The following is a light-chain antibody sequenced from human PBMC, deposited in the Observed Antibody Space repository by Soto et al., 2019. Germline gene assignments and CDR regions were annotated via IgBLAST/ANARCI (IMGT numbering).Light chain of an antibody. J-gene: IGKJ5*01. Sequence: EIVLTQSPATLSLSPGERATLSCRASQSINTYLAWYQQRPGQAPRLLIYAASNRATGIPARIGGSGSGTDFTLTVSSLEFEDSAIYYWQQRSAWPITFGQGTRLEIK. CDR3: QQRSAWPIT. CDR1: QSINTY. V-gene: IGKV3-11*01. CDR2: AAS.